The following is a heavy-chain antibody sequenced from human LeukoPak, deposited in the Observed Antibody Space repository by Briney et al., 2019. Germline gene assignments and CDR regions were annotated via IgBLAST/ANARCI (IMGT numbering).Heavy chain of an antibody. Sequence: GGSLRLSCAASGFTFSSYAMSWVRQAPGKGLEWVSAISGSDGSTYYADSVKGRFTISRDNSKNTLYLQMNSLRAEDTAVYYCAKDKGIVVVITFDYWGQGTLVTVSS. CDR3: AKDKGIVVVITFDY. D-gene: IGHD3-22*01. J-gene: IGHJ4*02. CDR1: GFTFSSYA. V-gene: IGHV3-23*01. CDR2: ISGSDGST.